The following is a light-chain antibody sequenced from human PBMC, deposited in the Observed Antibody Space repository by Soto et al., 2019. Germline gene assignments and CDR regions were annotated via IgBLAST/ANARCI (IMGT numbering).Light chain of an antibody. CDR2: GAS. V-gene: IGKV3-15*01. J-gene: IGKJ2*01. Sequence: EIVMTQSPATLSVSPGEGATLSCRASQSVSTDLAWYQQRPGQAPRLLIYGASTRATGFPARFSGSGSGTDFTLTICSLHFEVFSVYYCHQYQRWLPTPFGQGT. CDR1: QSVSTD. CDR3: HQYQRWLPTP.